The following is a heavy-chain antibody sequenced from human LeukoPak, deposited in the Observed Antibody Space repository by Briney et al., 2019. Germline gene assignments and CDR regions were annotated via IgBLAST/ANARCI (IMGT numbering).Heavy chain of an antibody. CDR3: AKGQVFQCDY. V-gene: IGHV3-23*01. Sequence: HAGGSLRLSCAASGFTFSNSAMTWVRQAPGKGLEWVSAISGSGGNTYYPNSVKGRFTISRDNSRNTLYLQMNSLRAEDTAVYYCAKGQVFQCDYWGQGTLVTVSS. CDR1: GFTFSNSA. D-gene: IGHD2/OR15-2a*01. CDR2: ISGSGGNT. J-gene: IGHJ4*02.